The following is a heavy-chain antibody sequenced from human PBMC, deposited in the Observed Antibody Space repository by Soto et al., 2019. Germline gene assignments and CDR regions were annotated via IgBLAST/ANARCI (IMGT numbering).Heavy chain of an antibody. D-gene: IGHD6-19*01. CDR2: ISGSGGNT. Sequence: GGSLRLSCAASGFTFSNYAMSWVRQAPGKGLEWVSVISGSGGNTYYADSVKGRFTISRDNSKSTLYLQMSSLRAEDTALYYCAKDNSGWDGWLGPWGQGTLVTVSS. CDR3: AKDNSGWDGWLGP. CDR1: GFTFSNYA. J-gene: IGHJ5*02. V-gene: IGHV3-23*01.